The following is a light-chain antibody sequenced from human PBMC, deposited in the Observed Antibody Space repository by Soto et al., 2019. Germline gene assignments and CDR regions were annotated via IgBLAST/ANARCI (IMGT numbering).Light chain of an antibody. CDR3: QQSYSTPPWT. CDR1: QSIVTY. Sequence: DIQMTQSPSSLSASVGDRVTITCRASQSIVTYLNWYLQKPGKAPKLLIYAASSLQSGVQSRFSGSGSGTDFPLTISSLQPEDFATYFCQQSYSTPPWTFGQGTKLEIK. J-gene: IGKJ1*01. CDR2: AAS. V-gene: IGKV1-39*01.